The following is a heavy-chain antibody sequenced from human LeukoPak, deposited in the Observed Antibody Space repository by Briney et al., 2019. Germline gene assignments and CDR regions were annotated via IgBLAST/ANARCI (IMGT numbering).Heavy chain of an antibody. CDR3: AKDQPEAYFDY. Sequence: GGSLRLSCAASGFSFSSYGMHWVRQAPGKGLEWVAFIRSDGSIEYYADSVKGRFTISRYNAKNTLYLKMNSLRAEDAALYYCAKDQPEAYFDYWGQGTLATVSS. J-gene: IGHJ4*02. CDR1: GFSFSSYG. D-gene: IGHD1-14*01. V-gene: IGHV3-30*02. CDR2: IRSDGSIE.